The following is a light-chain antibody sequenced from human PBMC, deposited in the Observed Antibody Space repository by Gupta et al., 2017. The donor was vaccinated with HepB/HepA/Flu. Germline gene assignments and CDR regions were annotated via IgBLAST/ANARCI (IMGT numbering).Light chain of an antibody. Sequence: EIVLTQSPATLSLSPGERATLSCRASQSVSSYLAWYQQKPGQPPRLLIYGASNRATGIPARFSGSGSGTDFTLTISGLEPEDFAVYYCQQRSNWLTFGGGTKVEIK. V-gene: IGKV3-11*01. J-gene: IGKJ4*01. CDR1: QSVSSY. CDR3: QQRSNWLT. CDR2: GAS.